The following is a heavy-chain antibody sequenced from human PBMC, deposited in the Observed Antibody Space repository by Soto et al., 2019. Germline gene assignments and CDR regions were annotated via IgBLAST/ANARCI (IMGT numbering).Heavy chain of an antibody. CDR1: GGTFSNYT. CDR3: ARHLGMDV. Sequence: ASVKVSCQASGGTFSNYTISWVRQAPGQGLEWMGRIIPILGIANYAQKFQGRVTITADKSTSTVYMELNSLRSEDTAVYYCARHLGMDVWGQGTTVTVSS. V-gene: IGHV1-69*02. J-gene: IGHJ6*02. CDR2: IIPILGIA.